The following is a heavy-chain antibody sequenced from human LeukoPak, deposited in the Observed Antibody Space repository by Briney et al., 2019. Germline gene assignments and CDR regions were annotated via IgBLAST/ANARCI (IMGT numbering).Heavy chain of an antibody. CDR1: GFTFSSYG. CDR3: AKDSGILTGYFDY. D-gene: IGHD3-9*01. CDR2: ISYDGSNK. V-gene: IGHV3-30*18. Sequence: GGSLRLSCEASGFTFSSYGMHWVRQAPGKGLEWVAVISYDGSNKYYADSVKGRFTISRDNSKNTLYLQMNSLRAEDTAVYYCAKDSGILTGYFDYWGQGTLVTVSS. J-gene: IGHJ4*02.